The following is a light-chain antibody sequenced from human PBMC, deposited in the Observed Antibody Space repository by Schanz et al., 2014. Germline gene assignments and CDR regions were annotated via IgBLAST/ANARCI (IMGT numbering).Light chain of an antibody. CDR1: QGISSY. J-gene: IGKJ2*01. Sequence: AIRMTQSPSSLSASTGDRVTITCRASQGISSYLAWYQQKPGKAPKLLIYDASSLESGVPSRFSCSRSGTQFTSTISSLQPDDFATYYCQHYSVPSGTFGQGTKLETK. V-gene: IGKV1-8*01. CDR3: QHYSVPSGT. CDR2: DAS.